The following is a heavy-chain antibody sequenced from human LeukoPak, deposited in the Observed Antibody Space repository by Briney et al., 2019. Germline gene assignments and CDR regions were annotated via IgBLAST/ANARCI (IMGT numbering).Heavy chain of an antibody. Sequence: GASVKVPCKASGYTFTGYYMHWVRQAPGQGLEWMGWINPNSGGTNYAQKFQGWVTMTRDTSISTAYMELSRLRSDDTAVYYCARGRGGSYPLYDFYYGMDVWGQGTTVTVSS. CDR3: ARGRGGSYPLYDFYYGMDV. D-gene: IGHD1-26*01. CDR2: INPNSGGT. V-gene: IGHV1-2*04. J-gene: IGHJ6*02. CDR1: GYTFTGYY.